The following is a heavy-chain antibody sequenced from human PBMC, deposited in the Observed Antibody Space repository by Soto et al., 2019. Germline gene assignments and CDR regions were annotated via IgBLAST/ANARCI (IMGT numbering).Heavy chain of an antibody. J-gene: IGHJ6*02. CDR2: IYHSGST. D-gene: IGHD6-13*01. Sequence: PSETLSLTCAVSGGSISSSNWWSWVRQPPGKGLEWIGEIYHSGSTNYNPSLKSRVTISVDKSKNQFSLKLSSVTAADTAVYYCARDMYSSSWSRHQTYYYYGMDVWGQGTTVTVS. CDR3: ARDMYSSSWSRHQTYYYYGMDV. V-gene: IGHV4-4*02. CDR1: GGSISSSNW.